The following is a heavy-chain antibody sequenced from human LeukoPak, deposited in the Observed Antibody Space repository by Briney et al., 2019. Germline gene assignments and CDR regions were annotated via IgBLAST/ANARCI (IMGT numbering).Heavy chain of an antibody. D-gene: IGHD2-2*03. CDR2: INPNSGGT. CDR3: ARLGIVVVPAAMRHNWFDP. CDR1: GYTFTGYY. V-gene: IGHV1-2*02. J-gene: IGHJ5*02. Sequence: GASVKVSCTASGYTFTGYYMHWVRQAPGQGLEWMGWINPNSGGTNYAQKFQGRVTMTRDTSISTAYMELSRLRSDDTAVYYRARLGIVVVPAAMRHNWFDPWGQGTLVTVSS.